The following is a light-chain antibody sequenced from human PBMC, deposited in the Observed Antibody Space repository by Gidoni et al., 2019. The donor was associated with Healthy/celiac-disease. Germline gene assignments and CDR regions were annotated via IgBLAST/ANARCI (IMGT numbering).Light chain of an antibody. CDR2: AAS. Sequence: DIQMTQSPSSLSESVGDRVTITCRGSQSISSYLNWYQQRPGKAPTLLIYAASSLQSVVPSRFSGSGSGTDFTLTISSLQPEDFATYYCQHSYSTPYTFGQGTKLEIK. CDR1: QSISSY. J-gene: IGKJ2*01. CDR3: QHSYSTPYT. V-gene: IGKV1-39*01.